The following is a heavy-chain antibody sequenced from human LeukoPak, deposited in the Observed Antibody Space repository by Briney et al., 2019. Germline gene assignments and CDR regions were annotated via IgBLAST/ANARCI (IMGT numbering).Heavy chain of an antibody. D-gene: IGHD2-21*01. CDR1: GFTFSTNS. CDR2: ITSSGSVI. V-gene: IGHV3-48*01. CDR3: AKEWVVIATIYDY. Sequence: GGSLRLSCAASGFTFSTNSMSWVRQAPGKGLEWVSYITSSGSVIHYSDSVRGRFTISRDNAKSSLYLQMNSLRAEDTAIYYCAKEWVVIATIYDYWGQGTLVTVSS. J-gene: IGHJ4*02.